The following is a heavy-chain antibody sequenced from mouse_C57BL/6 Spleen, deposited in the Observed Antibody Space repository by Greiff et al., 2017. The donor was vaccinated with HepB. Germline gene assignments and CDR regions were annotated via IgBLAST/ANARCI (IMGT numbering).Heavy chain of an antibody. Sequence: VQLQQSGAELVKPGASVKISCKASGYAFSSYWMNWVKQRPGKGLEWIGQIYPGDGDTNYNGKFKGKATLTADKSSSTAYWQLSSLTSEDSAVYFCARRWEGAWFAYWGQGTLVTVSA. V-gene: IGHV1-80*01. CDR1: GYAFSSYW. CDR2: IYPGDGDT. CDR3: ARRWEGAWFAY. J-gene: IGHJ3*01. D-gene: IGHD4-1*01.